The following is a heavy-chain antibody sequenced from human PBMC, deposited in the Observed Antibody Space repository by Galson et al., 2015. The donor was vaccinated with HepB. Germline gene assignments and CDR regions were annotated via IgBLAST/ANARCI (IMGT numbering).Heavy chain of an antibody. D-gene: IGHD2-2*01. CDR1: RYPFTAYF. J-gene: IGHJ4*02. V-gene: IGHV1-2*02. Sequence: SVKVSCKASRYPFTAYFIHWVRQAPGQGLQWMGWIDPKSGGANYAQNFQVRVTMTRDTSISTAYMDLSSLRSDDTAVYYCTRDRHPPSAPFDYWGQGTLVTVSS. CDR3: TRDRHPPSAPFDY. CDR2: IDPKSGGA.